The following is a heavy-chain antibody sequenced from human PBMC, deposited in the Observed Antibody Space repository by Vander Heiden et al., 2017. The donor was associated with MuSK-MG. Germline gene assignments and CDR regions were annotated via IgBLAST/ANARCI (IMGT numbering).Heavy chain of an antibody. CDR1: GFAIRNDA. CDR3: VKDQTGSGWFD. V-gene: IGHV3-23*03. D-gene: IGHD6-19*01. Sequence: EVQLVESGGGLVQPGGSLRLSCAASGFAIRNDALGWGRQAPGRGLEWVSDIYSGDTVDSDAVKGRFTISRDNTKDTLYMNMNRVRAEDTAVYYGVKDQTGSGWFDWGQGTLVTVSS. J-gene: IGHJ4*02. CDR2: IYSGDT.